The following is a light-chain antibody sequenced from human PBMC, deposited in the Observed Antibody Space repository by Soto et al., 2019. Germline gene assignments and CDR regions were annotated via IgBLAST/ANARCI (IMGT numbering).Light chain of an antibody. CDR3: PQLNSYPIT. Sequence: IQLTQSPSSLSASVGDRVTITCRASQGINTLLAWYQQKAGKAPKLLLYAASTLQSGVPSRFSGSASGTDFTLTISSLQSEDFATYYCPQLNSYPITFGQGTRLEIK. CDR1: QGINTL. J-gene: IGKJ5*01. V-gene: IGKV1-9*01. CDR2: AAS.